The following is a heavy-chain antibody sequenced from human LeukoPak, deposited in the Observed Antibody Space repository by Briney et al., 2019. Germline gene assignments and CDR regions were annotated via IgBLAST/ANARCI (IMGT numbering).Heavy chain of an antibody. V-gene: IGHV3-30*02. CDR3: AKELGASLDY. CDR1: GFTFSNYG. J-gene: IGHJ4*02. Sequence: GGSLRLSCAASGFTFSNYGMHWVRQAPGKGLEWVAFIRYDGSNKYYGDSVKGRFTISRDNAKNTVYLQMNSLRGEDTATYYCAKELGASLDYWGQGTLVSVSS. CDR2: IRYDGSNK. D-gene: IGHD5-12*01.